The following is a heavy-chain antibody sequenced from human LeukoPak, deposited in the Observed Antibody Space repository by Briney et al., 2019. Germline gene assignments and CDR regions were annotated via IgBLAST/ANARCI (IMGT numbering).Heavy chain of an antibody. V-gene: IGHV3-30-3*01. CDR3: VRKEVGTLRAMDV. CDR1: GFTFSSYA. D-gene: IGHD1-26*01. Sequence: GGSLRLSCAASGFTFSSYAMHWARQAPGKGLEWVAVISYDGSNKYYADSVKGRFTISRDNSENTLYLQMSSLRSEDTGVYYCVRKEVGTLRAMDVWGQGTTVIVSS. J-gene: IGHJ6*02. CDR2: ISYDGSNK.